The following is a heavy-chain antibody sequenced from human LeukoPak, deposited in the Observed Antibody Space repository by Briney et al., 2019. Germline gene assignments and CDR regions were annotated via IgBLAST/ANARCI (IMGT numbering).Heavy chain of an antibody. Sequence: GGSLRLSCAASGFTVSTNYMSGVRQAPGRGLEWVSVIYNGGTTHYADSVKGRFTISRDHSQNTLYLQMNSLRVEDTAVYYCARGTGGAFDIWGQGTMVTVSS. J-gene: IGHJ3*02. CDR1: GFTVSTNY. CDR2: IYNGGTT. V-gene: IGHV3-53*01. CDR3: ARGTGGAFDI. D-gene: IGHD1-26*01.